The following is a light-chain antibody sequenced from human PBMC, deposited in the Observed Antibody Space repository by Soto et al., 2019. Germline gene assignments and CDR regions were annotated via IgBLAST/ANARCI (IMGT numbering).Light chain of an antibody. CDR3: CSYAGSYTYV. J-gene: IGLJ1*01. V-gene: IGLV2-11*01. CDR1: ITDVGKYNY. Sequence: QSALTQPRSVSGSPGQSVTISCTGTITDVGKYNYVSWYQQHPGTAPKLLIYDVTQRPSGVPDRFSGSKSGNTASLTISGLQAEDEADYYCCSYAGSYTYVFGIGTKLTVL. CDR2: DVT.